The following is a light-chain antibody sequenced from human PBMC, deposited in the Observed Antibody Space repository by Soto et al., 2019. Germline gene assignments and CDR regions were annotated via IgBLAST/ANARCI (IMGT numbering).Light chain of an antibody. V-gene: IGLV1-44*01. CDR2: RSD. CDR3: SSYTTSSTV. CDR1: SSNIGSNN. J-gene: IGLJ1*01. Sequence: QSVLTQPPSASGTPGQRVTISCSGGSSNIGSNNVYWYQQLPGAAPKLLIYRSDRRPSGVPARFSGSKSGNTASLTISGLQTEDEADYYCSSYTTSSTVFGTGTKLTVL.